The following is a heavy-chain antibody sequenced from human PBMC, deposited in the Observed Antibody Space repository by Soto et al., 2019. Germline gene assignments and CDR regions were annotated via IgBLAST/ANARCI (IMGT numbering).Heavy chain of an antibody. CDR3: AMDGRGGAYYNYYFYYVHV. J-gene: IGHJ6*03. V-gene: IGHV4-59*01. D-gene: IGHD3-3*01. Sequence: SETLSLTCSVSGGSMSSYYWSWIRQPPGKGLEWIGYIYYSGSTNYNPSLKSRVTISVDTSKNQISLKLSSVTAADTAVYYCAMDGRGGAYYNYYFYYVHVWGKGTTVTVSS. CDR1: GGSMSSYY. CDR2: IYYSGST.